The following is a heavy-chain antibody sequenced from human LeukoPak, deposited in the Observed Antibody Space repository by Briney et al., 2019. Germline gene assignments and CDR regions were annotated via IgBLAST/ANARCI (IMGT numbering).Heavy chain of an antibody. Sequence: SETLSLTCAVYGGSFSGYYWSWIRQPPGKGLEWIGEINHSGSTNYNPSLRSRVTISVDTSKNQFSLKLSSVTAADTAVYYCARRAIVVVPAAMGNNWFDPWGQGTLVTVSS. CDR1: GGSFSGYY. J-gene: IGHJ5*02. CDR3: ARRAIVVVPAAMGNNWFDP. D-gene: IGHD2-2*01. CDR2: INHSGST. V-gene: IGHV4-34*01.